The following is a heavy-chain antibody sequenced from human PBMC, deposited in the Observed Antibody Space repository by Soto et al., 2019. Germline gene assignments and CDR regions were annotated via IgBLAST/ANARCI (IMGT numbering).Heavy chain of an antibody. CDR2: ISDSGGST. CDR1: GFTFSSYA. D-gene: IGHD5-18*01. CDR3: AKTEVVTATHFDY. J-gene: IGHJ4*02. V-gene: IGHV3-23*01. Sequence: GGSLRLSCAASGFTFSSYAMSWVRQAPGKGLEWVSGISDSGGSTYYADSVKGRFTISRDNSKNTLYLQMNSLRAEDTAEYFCAKTEVVTATHFDYWGQGTLVTVSS.